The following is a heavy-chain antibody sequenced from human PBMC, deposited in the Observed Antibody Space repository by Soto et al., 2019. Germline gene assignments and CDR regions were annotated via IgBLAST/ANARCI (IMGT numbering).Heavy chain of an antibody. V-gene: IGHV1-2*02. D-gene: IGHD3-22*01. CDR3: ARADDGYYYTFDY. CDR1: GYTFTGYY. CDR2: INPNSGVT. J-gene: IGHJ4*02. Sequence: QVQLVQSGAEVKGPGASVRVSCKASGYTFTGYYIHWVRQAPGQGPEWMGWINPNSGVTKFAQKLQGRVTMTRDASLSTAYMELSRLRSDDTAIYYCARADDGYYYTFDYWGQGTLVTVSS.